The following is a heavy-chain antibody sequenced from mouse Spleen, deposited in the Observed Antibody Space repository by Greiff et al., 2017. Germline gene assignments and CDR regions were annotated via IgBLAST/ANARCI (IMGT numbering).Heavy chain of an antibody. D-gene: IGHD1-1*01. J-gene: IGHJ1*01. CDR2: IWWDDDK. V-gene: IGHV8-8*01. CDR3: ARSPYYYGSSYWYFDV. CDR1: GFSLSTFGMG. Sequence: QVTLKECGPGILQPSQTLSLTCSFSGFSLSTFGMGVGWIRQPSGKGLEWLAHIWWDDDKYYNPALKSRLTISKDTSKNQVFLKIANVDTADTATYYCARSPYYYGSSYWYFDVWGAGTTVTVSS.